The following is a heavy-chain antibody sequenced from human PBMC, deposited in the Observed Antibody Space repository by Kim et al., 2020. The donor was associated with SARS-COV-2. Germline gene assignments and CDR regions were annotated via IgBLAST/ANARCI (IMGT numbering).Heavy chain of an antibody. V-gene: IGHV4-39*01. Sequence: SETLSLTCTVSGGSISSSSYYWGWIRQPPGKGLEWIGSIYYSGSTYYNPSLKSRVTISVDTSKNQFSLKLSSVTAADTAVYYCARRVGLWSPSVYFDYWGQGTLVTVSS. CDR3: ARRVGLWSPSVYFDY. J-gene: IGHJ4*02. CDR2: IYYSGST. D-gene: IGHD5-18*01. CDR1: GGSISSSSYY.